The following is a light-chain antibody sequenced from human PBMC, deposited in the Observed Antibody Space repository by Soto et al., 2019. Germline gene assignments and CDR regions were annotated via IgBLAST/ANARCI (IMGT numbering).Light chain of an antibody. J-gene: IGKJ1*01. CDR3: QQYNSYART. V-gene: IGKV1-5*01. Sequence: DIQMTQSPSSLSASVGDRVTITCRASQSISSWLAWYQQKPGKAPKVLIYDASSLEYGVPSRFSGSGSGTEFTRTIRSLQPDDFATYYCQQYNSYARTFGQGTKV. CDR2: DAS. CDR1: QSISSW.